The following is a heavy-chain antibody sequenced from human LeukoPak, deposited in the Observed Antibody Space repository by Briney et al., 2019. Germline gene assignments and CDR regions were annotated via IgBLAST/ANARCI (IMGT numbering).Heavy chain of an antibody. CDR2: IYYSGST. CDR1: GGSISSYY. D-gene: IGHD2-15*01. CDR3: ARWGRGWPSAFDL. J-gene: IGHJ3*01. Sequence: SETLSLTCTVSGGSISSYYWSWIRQPPGKGLEWIGYIYYSGSTNYNPSLKSRVTISVDTSKNQFSLKLSSVTAADTAVYYCARWGRGWPSAFDLWGQGTMVTVSS. V-gene: IGHV4-59*08.